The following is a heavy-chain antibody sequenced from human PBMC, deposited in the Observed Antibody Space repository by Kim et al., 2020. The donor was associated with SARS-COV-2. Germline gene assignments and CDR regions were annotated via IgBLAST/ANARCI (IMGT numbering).Heavy chain of an antibody. Sequence: DSVKGRFTISRDNSKNTLYLQMNSLSPEDTAAYYCAKGDCTSTSCYTIDYWGRGTLVTVSS. D-gene: IGHD2-2*02. V-gene: IGHV3-23*02. CDR3: AKGDCTSTSCYTIDY. J-gene: IGHJ4*02.